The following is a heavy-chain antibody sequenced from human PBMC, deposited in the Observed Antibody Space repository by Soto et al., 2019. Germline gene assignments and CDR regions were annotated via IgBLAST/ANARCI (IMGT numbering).Heavy chain of an antibody. CDR2: MNPNSGNT. CDR3: ARAAREWLRVKYYFDY. J-gene: IGHJ4*02. Sequence: ASVKVSCKASGYTFTSYDINWVRQATGQGLEWMGWMNPNSGNTGYAQKFQGRVTMTRNTSISTAYMELSSLRSEDTAVYYCARAAREWLRVKYYFDYWGQGTLVTVSS. V-gene: IGHV1-8*01. D-gene: IGHD5-12*01. CDR1: GYTFTSYD.